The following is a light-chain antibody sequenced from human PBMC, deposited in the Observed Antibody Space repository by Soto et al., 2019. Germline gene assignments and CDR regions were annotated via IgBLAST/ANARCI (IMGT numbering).Light chain of an antibody. J-gene: IGLJ1*01. Sequence: QAALSQPRSASWSPGQAVAISCTGTSSDVGGYNYVSWYQQHPGKAPKLMIYEVNKRPSGVPDRFSGSKSGNTASLTVSGLQAEHEAHYYCSSYAGSSNVFGTGTKVTAL. CDR2: EVN. CDR1: SSDVGGYNY. V-gene: IGLV2-8*01. CDR3: SSYAGSSNV.